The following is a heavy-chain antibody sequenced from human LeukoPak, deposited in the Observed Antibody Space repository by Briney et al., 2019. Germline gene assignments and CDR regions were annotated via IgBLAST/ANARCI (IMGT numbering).Heavy chain of an antibody. D-gene: IGHD3-3*01. CDR3: ARVRLSHDFWSGYPYFDY. V-gene: IGHV4-30-2*01. CDR1: GGSISSGGYY. Sequence: SETLSLTCTVSGGSISSGGYYWSWIRQPPGKGLEWIGYIYHSGSTYYNPSLKSRVTISVDRSKNQFSLKLSSVTAADTAVYYCARVRLSHDFWSGYPYFDYWGQGTLVTVSS. J-gene: IGHJ4*02. CDR2: IYHSGST.